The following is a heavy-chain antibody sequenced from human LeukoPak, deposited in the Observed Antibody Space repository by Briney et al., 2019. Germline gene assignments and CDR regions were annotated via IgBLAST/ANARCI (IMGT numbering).Heavy chain of an antibody. CDR1: GFTFSSYA. CDR3: ARDPRYCSSTSCYAFDI. D-gene: IGHD2-2*01. CDR2: ISGSGGST. J-gene: IGHJ3*02. Sequence: GGSLRLSCAASGFTFSSYAMSWVRQAPGKGLEWVSAISGSGGSTYYADSVKGRFTISRDNSKNTPYLQMNSLRAEDTAVYYCARDPRYCSSTSCYAFDIWGQGTMVTVSS. V-gene: IGHV3-23*01.